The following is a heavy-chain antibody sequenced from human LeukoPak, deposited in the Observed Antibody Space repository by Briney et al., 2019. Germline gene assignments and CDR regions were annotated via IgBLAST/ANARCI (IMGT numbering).Heavy chain of an antibody. D-gene: IGHD1-26*01. CDR3: AKAPGGVAYYYDY. CDR1: EVTFSSYA. V-gene: IGHV3-23*01. Sequence: PGGSLRLSCAASEVTFSSYAMSWVRQAPGKGLEWVSSISSSDGNIYYAGSVKGRFTISRDNSRNTLYLQINSLRAEDTAVYYCAKAPGGVAYYYDYWGQGTLVTVSS. CDR2: ISSSDGNI. J-gene: IGHJ4*02.